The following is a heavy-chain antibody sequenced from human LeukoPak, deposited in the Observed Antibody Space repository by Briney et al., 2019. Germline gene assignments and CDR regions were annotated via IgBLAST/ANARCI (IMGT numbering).Heavy chain of an antibody. V-gene: IGHV3-30-3*01. D-gene: IGHD1-7*01. J-gene: IGHJ4*02. CDR1: GFTFSSYA. Sequence: GGSLRLSCAASGFTFSSYAMHWVRQAPGKGLEWVAVISYDGSNKYHADSVKGRFTISRDNSKNTLYLQMNSLRAEDTAVYYCARGSNWNYYGAFDYWGQGTLVTVSS. CDR2: ISYDGSNK. CDR3: ARGSNWNYYGAFDY.